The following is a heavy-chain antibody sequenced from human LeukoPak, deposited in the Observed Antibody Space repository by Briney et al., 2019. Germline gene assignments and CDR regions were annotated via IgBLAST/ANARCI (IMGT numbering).Heavy chain of an antibody. V-gene: IGHV3-7*03. CDR3: AREAY. CDR2: VKEDGSQK. CDR1: GFTFSRYW. Sequence: GGSLRLSCAASGFTFSRYWMSWVRQAPGKGLEWVASVKEDGSQKNYADTVEGRFTISRDNAKKSLVLQMNSLRVEDTAIYYCAREAYWGTGTLVTVSS. J-gene: IGHJ4*02.